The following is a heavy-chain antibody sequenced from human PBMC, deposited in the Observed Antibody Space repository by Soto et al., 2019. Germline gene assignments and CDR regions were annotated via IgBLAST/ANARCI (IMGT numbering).Heavy chain of an antibody. J-gene: IGHJ4*02. CDR1: GFTFSSYA. Sequence: EVQLLESGGGLVQPGGSLRLSCAASGFTFSSYAMSWVRQAPGKGLEWVSAISGSGGSTYYADSVKGRFTISRDNSKNTLYLQMNSLRVEDTAVYYCAKVGNTIFGVVISVYFDYWGQGTLVTVSS. CDR3: AKVGNTIFGVVISVYFDY. CDR2: ISGSGGST. V-gene: IGHV3-23*01. D-gene: IGHD3-3*01.